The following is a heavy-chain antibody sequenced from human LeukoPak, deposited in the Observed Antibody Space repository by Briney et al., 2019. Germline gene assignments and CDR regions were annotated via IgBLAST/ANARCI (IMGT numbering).Heavy chain of an antibody. CDR1: GYTFIAYY. J-gene: IGHJ4*02. CDR2: MNPNSGNT. D-gene: IGHD6-19*01. CDR3: ARGSGRPRNYYFDY. V-gene: IGHV1-8*03. Sequence: ASVKVSCKASGYTFIAYYIHWVRQATGQGLEWMGWMNPNSGNTGYAQKFQGRVTITRNTSISTAYMELSSLRSEDTAVYYCARGSGRPRNYYFDYWGQGTLVTVSS.